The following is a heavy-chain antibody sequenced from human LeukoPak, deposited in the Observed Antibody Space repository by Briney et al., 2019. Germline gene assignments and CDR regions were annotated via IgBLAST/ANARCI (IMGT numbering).Heavy chain of an antibody. J-gene: IGHJ6*03. CDR1: GFTFSSYA. CDR3: AKDGLQQLVGYYYYYMDV. CDR2: ISGSGGST. D-gene: IGHD6-13*01. V-gene: IGHV3-23*01. Sequence: GGSLRLSCAASGFTFSSYAMSWVRQAPGKGLEWVSAISGSGGSTYYADSVKGRFTISRDNSKNTLYLQMNSLRAEDTAVYYCAKDGLQQLVGYYYYYMDVWGKGTTVTVSS.